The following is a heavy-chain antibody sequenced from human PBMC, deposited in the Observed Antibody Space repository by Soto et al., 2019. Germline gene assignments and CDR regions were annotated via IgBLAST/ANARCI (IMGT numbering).Heavy chain of an antibody. D-gene: IGHD5-12*01. CDR2: ITPIFGTS. CDR3: ARGGYDGYPIDY. V-gene: IGHV1-69*01. Sequence: QVQLVQSGAEVKKPGSSVRVSCQAIGGPFSSYVISWIRQAPGQGLEWLGGITPIFGTSAYAQRLQGRVSFSADGASVTAYMELTSLTPDDTAVYFCARGGYDGYPIDYWGQGTLVTVSS. J-gene: IGHJ4*02. CDR1: GGPFSSYV.